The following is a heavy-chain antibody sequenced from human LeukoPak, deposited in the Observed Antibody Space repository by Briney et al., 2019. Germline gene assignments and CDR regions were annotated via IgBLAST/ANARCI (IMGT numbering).Heavy chain of an antibody. V-gene: IGHV3-53*01. CDR1: GFTVSTNF. CDR3: AKNYVDTGMVYYYYMDV. CDR2: IYSDGST. D-gene: IGHD5-18*01. Sequence: GGSLRLSCAASGFTVSTNFMSWGRQASGKGLEWGSIIYSDGSTYYADSVKDRFTISRDNSKNTLYLQMNSLRAEDTDVYYCAKNYVDTGMVYYYYMDVWGKGTTVTVSS. J-gene: IGHJ6*03.